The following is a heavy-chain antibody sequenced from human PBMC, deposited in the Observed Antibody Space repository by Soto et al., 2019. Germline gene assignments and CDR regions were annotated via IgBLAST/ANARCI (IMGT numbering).Heavy chain of an antibody. D-gene: IGHD3-22*01. J-gene: IGHJ4*02. V-gene: IGHV1-69*13. Sequence: VASVKVSCKASGGTFSSYAISWVRQAPGQGLGWMGGIIPIFGTANYAQKFQGRVTITADESTSTAYMELSSLRSEDTAVYYCAFSYYDSIPDYWGQGTLVTVSS. CDR1: GGTFSSYA. CDR2: IIPIFGTA. CDR3: AFSYYDSIPDY.